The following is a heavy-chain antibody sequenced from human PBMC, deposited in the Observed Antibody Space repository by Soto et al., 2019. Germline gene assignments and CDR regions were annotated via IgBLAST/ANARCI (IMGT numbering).Heavy chain of an antibody. J-gene: IGHJ5*02. CDR3: ARGRYDYSNYGNWFDP. Sequence: PSETLSLTCTVSGDSISSYYGSWIRQPAGKGLEWIGRIYTSGSTNYNPSLKSRVTMSVDTSKNQFSLKLSSVTAADTAVYYCARGRYDYSNYGNWFDPWGQGTLVTVSS. V-gene: IGHV4-4*07. D-gene: IGHD4-4*01. CDR1: GDSISSYY. CDR2: IYTSGST.